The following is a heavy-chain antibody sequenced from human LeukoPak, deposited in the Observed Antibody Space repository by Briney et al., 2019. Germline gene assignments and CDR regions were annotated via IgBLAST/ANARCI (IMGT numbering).Heavy chain of an antibody. D-gene: IGHD3-3*01. V-gene: IGHV3-21*01. Sequence: PGGSLRLSCAASGFTFSSYSMNWVRQAPGKGLEWVSSISSSSSYIYYADSVKGRFTISRDNAKNSLYLQMNSLRAEDTAVYYCARDPLDSGYYYDFWFDPWGQGTLVTVSS. CDR1: GFTFSSYS. CDR3: ARDPLDSGYYYDFWFDP. J-gene: IGHJ5*02. CDR2: ISSSSSYI.